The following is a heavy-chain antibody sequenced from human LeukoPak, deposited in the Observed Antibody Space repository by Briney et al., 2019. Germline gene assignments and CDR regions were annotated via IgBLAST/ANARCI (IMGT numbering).Heavy chain of an antibody. Sequence: SVKVSCKAPGGTFATYVISWVRQAPGQGLEWMGGIMTLSATTAYAQRFQGRVTITADKSTSTAYMELSSLRSEDTAVYYCASDPGIYYYYGMDVWGQGTTVTVSS. V-gene: IGHV1-69*06. J-gene: IGHJ6*02. CDR1: GGTFATYV. CDR3: ASDPGIYYYYGMDV. CDR2: IMTLSATT.